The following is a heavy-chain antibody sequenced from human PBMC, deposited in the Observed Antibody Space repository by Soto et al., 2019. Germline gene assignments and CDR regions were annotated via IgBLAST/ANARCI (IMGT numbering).Heavy chain of an antibody. CDR2: VYYSGTT. D-gene: IGHD4-17*01. CDR1: GGSVSNKTYY. CDR3: ARTTAVPNNPGSTDIFDY. V-gene: IGHV4-61*01. J-gene: IGHJ4*02. Sequence: SETLSLTCSVSGGSVSNKTYYWSWIRQPPGKRLEWIGYVYYSGTTNYNPSLKSRVTISVDLSKNQFSLRLSSVTTADTALYYCARTTAVPNNPGSTDIFDYWGQGTLLTVSS.